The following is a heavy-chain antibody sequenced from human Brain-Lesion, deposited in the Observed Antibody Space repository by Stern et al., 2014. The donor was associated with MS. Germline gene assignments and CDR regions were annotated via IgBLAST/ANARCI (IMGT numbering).Heavy chain of an antibody. J-gene: IGHJ5*02. CDR1: GFSLSTSGAG. CDR2: IYLGGEK. Sequence: QITLKESGPTLVKPTQTLTLTCTFSGFSLSTSGAGVTWMRQPPGKALEGLAGIYLGGEKRYSPSLKNRLTITRDTSQTQVVLQMTSMDPGDTATYYCAHLFSDASSSWFDPWGQGTPVTVSS. CDR3: AHLFSDASSSWFDP. D-gene: IGHD6-6*01. V-gene: IGHV2-5*02.